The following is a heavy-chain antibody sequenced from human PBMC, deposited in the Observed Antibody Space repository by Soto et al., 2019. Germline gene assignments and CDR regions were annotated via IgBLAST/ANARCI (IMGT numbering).Heavy chain of an antibody. CDR3: ARGNGGYERYYYYYMDV. CDR2: IYYSGST. CDR1: GGSISSYY. D-gene: IGHD5-12*01. V-gene: IGHV4-59*01. Sequence: SETLSLTCTVSGGSISSYYWSWIRQPPGKGLEWIGYIYYSGSTNYNPSLKSRVTISVGTSKNQFSLKLSSVTAADTAVYYCARGNGGYERYYYYYMDVWGKGTTVTVSS. J-gene: IGHJ6*03.